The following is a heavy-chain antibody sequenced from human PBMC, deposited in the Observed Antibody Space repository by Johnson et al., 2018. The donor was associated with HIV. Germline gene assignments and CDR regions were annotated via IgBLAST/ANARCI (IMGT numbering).Heavy chain of an antibody. CDR2: INSDGSST. D-gene: IGHD1/OR15-1a*01. V-gene: IGHV3-74*01. CDR3: AKDLGNWDSPRSAFDM. CDR1: GFTFNNYG. Sequence: VQLVESGGGVVQPGRSLRLSCAASGFTFNNYGMHWVRQAPGKGLVWVSRINSDGSSTSYADSVKGRFTISRDNAKNTLYLQMNSLRAEDTALYYCAKDLGNWDSPRSAFDMWGQGTMVTVSS. J-gene: IGHJ3*02.